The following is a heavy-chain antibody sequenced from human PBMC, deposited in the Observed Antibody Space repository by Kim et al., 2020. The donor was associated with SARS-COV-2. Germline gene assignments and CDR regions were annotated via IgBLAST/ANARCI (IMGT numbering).Heavy chain of an antibody. J-gene: IGHJ6*02. CDR3: ARDDVWFGEFPFRLGYYYYYGMDV. D-gene: IGHD3-10*01. CDR1: GFTFSSYW. V-gene: IGHV3-7*01. Sequence: GGSLRLSCAASGFTFSSYWMSWVRQAPGKGLEWVANIKQDGSEKYYVDSVKGRFTISRDNAKNSLYLQMNSLRAEDTAVYYCARDDVWFGEFPFRLGYYYYYGMDVWGQGTTVTVSS. CDR2: IKQDGSEK.